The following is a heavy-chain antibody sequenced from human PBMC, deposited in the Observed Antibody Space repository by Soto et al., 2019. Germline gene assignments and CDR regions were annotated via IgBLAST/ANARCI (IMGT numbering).Heavy chain of an antibody. J-gene: IGHJ6*02. D-gene: IGHD2-2*01. Sequence: PSETLSLTCTVSCGSISSGDYYWSWIRPPPGKGLEWIGYIYYSGSTYYNPSLKSRVTISVDTSKNQFSLKLSSVTAADTAVYYCARVNQLLLYGYYYYGMDVWGQGTTVTVSS. CDR3: ARVNQLLLYGYYYYGMDV. V-gene: IGHV4-30-4*01. CDR1: CGSISSGDYY. CDR2: IYYSGST.